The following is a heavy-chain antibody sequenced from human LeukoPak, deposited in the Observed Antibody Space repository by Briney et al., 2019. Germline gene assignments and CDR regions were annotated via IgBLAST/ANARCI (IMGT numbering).Heavy chain of an antibody. J-gene: IGHJ4*02. D-gene: IGHD6-19*01. CDR1: GFSFSSYG. Sequence: PGRSLRLSCAASGFSFSSYGMHWVRQAPGKGLEWVAVISYDGSSKYYADSVKGRFTIYRDNPKNTLYLQMNSLRAEDTAVYYCAKERLAVAGRNFDYWGQGTLVTVSS. CDR3: AKERLAVAGRNFDY. CDR2: ISYDGSSK. V-gene: IGHV3-30*18.